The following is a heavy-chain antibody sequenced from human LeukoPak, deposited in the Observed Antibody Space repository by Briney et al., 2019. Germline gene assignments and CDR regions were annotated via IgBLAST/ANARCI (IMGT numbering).Heavy chain of an antibody. J-gene: IGHJ4*02. Sequence: ASVKVSCKASGYTFTGYYMHWVRQAPGQGLEWMGWINPNSGGTNYAQKFQGWVTMTRDTSISTAYMELSRLRSDDTAVYYCARGGEGQHYYDSSGSIGPLPYWGQGTLVTVSS. D-gene: IGHD3-22*01. CDR2: INPNSGGT. CDR3: ARGGEGQHYYDSSGSIGPLPY. V-gene: IGHV1-2*04. CDR1: GYTFTGYY.